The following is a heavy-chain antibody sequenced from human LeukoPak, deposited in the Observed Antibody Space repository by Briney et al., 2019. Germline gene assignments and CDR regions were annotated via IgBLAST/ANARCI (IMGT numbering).Heavy chain of an antibody. CDR2: IIPIFGTA. V-gene: IGHV1-69*13. CDR1: GGTFSSYA. Sequence: ASVKVSCKASGGTFSSYAISWVRQAPGQGLEWMGGIIPIFGTANYAQKFQGRVTITADESTSTAYMELSSLRPEDTAVYYCARAHCSSTSCSLYNWFDPWGQGTLVTVSS. J-gene: IGHJ5*02. CDR3: ARAHCSSTSCSLYNWFDP. D-gene: IGHD2-2*01.